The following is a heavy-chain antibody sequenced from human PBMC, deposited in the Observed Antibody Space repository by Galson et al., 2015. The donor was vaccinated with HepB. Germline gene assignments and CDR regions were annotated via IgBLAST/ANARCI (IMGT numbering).Heavy chain of an antibody. CDR3: ARDSSGTYYYFDF. CDR1: GFTFSAYS. D-gene: IGHD1-26*01. J-gene: IGHJ4*02. V-gene: IGHV3-48*02. CDR2: ISSSGTI. Sequence: SLRLSCAASGFTFSAYSMNWVRQAPGKGLEWVSYISSSGTIYYADSVKGRLTISRDNAKNSLYLQMNTLRDEDTAVYYCARDSSGTYYYFDFWGQGTLVTVSS.